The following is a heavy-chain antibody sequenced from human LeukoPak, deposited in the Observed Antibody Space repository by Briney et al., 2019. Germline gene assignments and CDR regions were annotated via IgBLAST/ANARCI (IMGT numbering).Heavy chain of an antibody. CDR3: ARSGRGSSAGFDY. Sequence: SETLSLTCAVYGGSFSRYSWSWVRQPPGKGLEWIGESNHSGSSRYSPSLKSRVTMSLDTSKNQFSLKLNSVTAADTAVYYCARSGRGSSAGFDYWGQGTLVTVSS. D-gene: IGHD6-6*01. CDR1: GGSFSRYS. V-gene: IGHV4-34*10. CDR2: SNHSGSS. J-gene: IGHJ4*02.